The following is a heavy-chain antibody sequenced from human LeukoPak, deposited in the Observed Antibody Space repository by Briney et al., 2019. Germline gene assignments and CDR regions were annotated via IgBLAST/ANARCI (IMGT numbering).Heavy chain of an antibody. D-gene: IGHD3-22*01. CDR3: ARIGHDSSGYYLSLAFDI. J-gene: IGHJ3*02. CDR2: IYYSGST. CDR1: GGSISSGGYY. Sequence: SETLSLTCTVSGGSISSGGYYWSWIRQHPGKGLEWIGYIYYSGSTYYNPSLKSRVTISVGTSKNQFSLKLSSVTAADTAVYYCARIGHDSSGYYLSLAFDIWGQGTMVTVSS. V-gene: IGHV4-31*03.